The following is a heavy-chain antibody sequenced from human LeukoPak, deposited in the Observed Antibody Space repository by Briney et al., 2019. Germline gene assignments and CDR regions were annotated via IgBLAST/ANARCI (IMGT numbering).Heavy chain of an antibody. CDR2: IYYSGST. V-gene: IGHV4-31*03. CDR3: ARDKGTIFGVVKNYGMGV. CDR1: GGSISSGGYY. D-gene: IGHD3-3*01. J-gene: IGHJ6*02. Sequence: PSETLSLTCTVSGGSISSGGYYWSWIRQHPGKGLEWIGYIYYSGSTYYNPSLKSRVTISVDTSKNQFSLKLSSVTAADTAVYCCARDKGTIFGVVKNYGMGVWGQGTTVTVSS.